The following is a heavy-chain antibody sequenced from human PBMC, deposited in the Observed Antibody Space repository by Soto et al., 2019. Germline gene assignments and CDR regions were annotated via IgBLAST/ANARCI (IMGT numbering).Heavy chain of an antibody. CDR2: VNDNGATT. J-gene: IGHJ2*01. V-gene: IGHV3-23*01. CDR1: GFTFSGYA. D-gene: IGHD6-19*01. Sequence: GGSLRLSCAASGFTFSGYAMSWVRQAPGKGLEWVSTVNDNGATTYYSDSVKGRFTISRDNSRDTLSLQMNSLRPEDTAVYYCAKYMNGWPWDFDLWGRGTLVTV. CDR3: AKYMNGWPWDFDL.